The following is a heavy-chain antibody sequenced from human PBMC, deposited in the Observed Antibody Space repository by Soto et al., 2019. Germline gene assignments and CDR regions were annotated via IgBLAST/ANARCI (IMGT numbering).Heavy chain of an antibody. J-gene: IGHJ4*02. Sequence: HPGGSLRLSCAASGFTFSGYGMHWVRQAPGKGLEWVAVISYDGSNKYYADSVKGRFTISRDNSKNTLYLQMNSLRAEDTAVYYCAKGLGPGGYSYGSDYWGQGTLVTVSS. CDR2: ISYDGSNK. D-gene: IGHD5-18*01. V-gene: IGHV3-30*18. CDR1: GFTFSGYG. CDR3: AKGLGPGGYSYGSDY.